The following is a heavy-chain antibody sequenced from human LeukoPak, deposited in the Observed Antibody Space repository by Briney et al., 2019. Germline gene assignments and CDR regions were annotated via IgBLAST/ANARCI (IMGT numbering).Heavy chain of an antibody. J-gene: IGHJ4*02. CDR2: IRYDGSNK. D-gene: IGHD2-15*01. Sequence: GGSLRLSCAASGFTFSSYGMHWVRQAPGKGLEGVAFIRYDGSNKYYADSVKGRFTISRDNSKNTLYLQMNSLRAEDTAVYYCAKDHGRDIVVVVAAPDHWGQGTLVTVSS. CDR3: AKDHGRDIVVVVAAPDH. V-gene: IGHV3-30*02. CDR1: GFTFSSYG.